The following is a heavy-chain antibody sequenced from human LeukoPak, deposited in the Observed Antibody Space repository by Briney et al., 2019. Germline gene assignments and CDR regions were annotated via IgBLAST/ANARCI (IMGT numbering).Heavy chain of an antibody. CDR2: IYTSGST. CDR1: GGSISGYY. D-gene: IGHD3-10*01. J-gene: IGHJ5*02. CDR3: ARDRYGSGSYYQSCLVP. Sequence: SETLSLTCTVPGGSISGYYWSWSRQPAGKGLEWIGRIYTSGSTNYNPSLKSRVTMSVDTSKNQFSLKLSSVTAADTAVYYCARDRYGSGSYYQSCLVPWGQGTLVTVSS. V-gene: IGHV4-4*07.